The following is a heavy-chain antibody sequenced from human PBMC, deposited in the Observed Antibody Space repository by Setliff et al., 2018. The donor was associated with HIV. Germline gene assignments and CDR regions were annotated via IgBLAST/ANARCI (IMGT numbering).Heavy chain of an antibody. CDR1: CGSIKSSSYY. J-gene: IGHJ3*01. CDR2: IDYSGNT. CDR3: ARVPTSNWYVTTQRTTTACYAVGV. D-gene: IGHD6-13*01. Sequence: SETLSLTCTGSCGSIKSSSYYWGWIRQPPGKGLEWIGSIDYSGNTAYNPSLKSPVTIPVDTSRNQFSLRLSSVTAAHTAIYYCARVPTSNWYVTTQRTTTACYAVGVWSPGTVFSGS. V-gene: IGHV4-39*07.